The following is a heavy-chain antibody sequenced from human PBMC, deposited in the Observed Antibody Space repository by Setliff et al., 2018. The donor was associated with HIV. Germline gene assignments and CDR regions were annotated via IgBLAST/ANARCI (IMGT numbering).Heavy chain of an antibody. CDR3: ARMYSGYDWSPAGARTRYFDY. D-gene: IGHD5-12*01. V-gene: IGHV4-38-2*01. Sequence: SETLSLTCAVSGYSISSGYYWGWIWQPPGKGLEWIGSIYHSGSTYYNPSLKSRVTISVDTSKNQFSLKLSSVTAADTAVYDFARMYSGYDWSPAGARTRYFDYWGQGTLVTVSS. J-gene: IGHJ4*02. CDR2: IYHSGST. CDR1: GYSISSGYY.